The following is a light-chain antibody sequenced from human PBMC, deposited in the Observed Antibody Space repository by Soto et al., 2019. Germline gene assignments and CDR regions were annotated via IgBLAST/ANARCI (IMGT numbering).Light chain of an antibody. CDR3: QQYYSYPRGFT. CDR1: QGISSY. V-gene: IGKV1-8*01. J-gene: IGKJ3*01. CDR2: AAS. Sequence: AIRMTQSPSSFSASTGDRVTITCRASQGISSYLAWYQQKPGKAPKLLIYAASTLQSGVPSRFSGSGSGTDFTLTISCLQSEDFATYYCQQYYSYPRGFTFGPGTKVDI.